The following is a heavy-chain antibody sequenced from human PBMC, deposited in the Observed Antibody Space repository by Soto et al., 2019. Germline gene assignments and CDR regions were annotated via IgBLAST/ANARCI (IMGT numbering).Heavy chain of an antibody. J-gene: IGHJ6*02. CDR3: VLDAAVSEGRSYYYGMVV. V-gene: IGHV1-69*01. CDR2: IIPIFGPP. Sequence: QVQLVQSGAEVKKPGSSVKVSCKASGGTFSSYAISWVRQAPGQGLEWMGGIIPIFGPPSYAQKFQGRVTIIADESTATAYMELSSLRSEDAAVYYCVLDAAVSEGRSYYYGMVVWGQGTTVTVSS. D-gene: IGHD5-18*01. CDR1: GGTFSSYA.